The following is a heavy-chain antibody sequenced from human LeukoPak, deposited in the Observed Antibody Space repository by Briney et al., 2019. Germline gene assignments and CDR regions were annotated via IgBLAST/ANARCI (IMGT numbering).Heavy chain of an antibody. CDR1: GFTFSSYA. D-gene: IGHD1-26*01. V-gene: IGHV3-7*04. CDR2: IKPDGTEK. Sequence: GGSLRLSCAAPGFTFSSYAMSWVRQAPGKGLEWVANIKPDGTEKPCVDSVKGRFTISRDNAKNSLYLQMDSLRAEDTAVYYCARWQGSAWRLDYWGQGSLVTVSS. J-gene: IGHJ4*02. CDR3: ARWQGSAWRLDY.